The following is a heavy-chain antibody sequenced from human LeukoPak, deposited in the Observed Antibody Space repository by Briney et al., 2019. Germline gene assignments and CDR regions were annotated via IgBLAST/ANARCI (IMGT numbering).Heavy chain of an antibody. V-gene: IGHV3-23*01. Sequence: GGSLRLSCAASGFTFSSYAMSWVRQAPGKGLEWVSAISGSGGSTYYADSVKGRFTISRDNSKNTLYLQMNSLRAEDTAVYYCAKEAPRMTTVTTRGAFDIWGRGTMVTVSS. D-gene: IGHD4-17*01. J-gene: IGHJ3*02. CDR1: GFTFSSYA. CDR3: AKEAPRMTTVTTRGAFDI. CDR2: ISGSGGST.